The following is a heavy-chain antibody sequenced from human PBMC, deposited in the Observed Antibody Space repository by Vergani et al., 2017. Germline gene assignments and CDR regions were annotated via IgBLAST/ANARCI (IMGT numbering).Heavy chain of an antibody. V-gene: IGHV4-34*01. CDR2: INHSGST. Sequence: QVQLQQCGAGLLKPSETLSLTFAVYGGSFSGYYWSWIRQPPGKGLEWIGEINHSGSTNYNPSLKSRVTISVDTSKNQFSLKLSSVTAADTAVYYCARAPLYRYCSSTSCYRVARSLDAFDIWGKGTMVTVSS. J-gene: IGHJ3*02. CDR1: GGSFSGYY. D-gene: IGHD2-2*02. CDR3: ARAPLYRYCSSTSCYRVARSLDAFDI.